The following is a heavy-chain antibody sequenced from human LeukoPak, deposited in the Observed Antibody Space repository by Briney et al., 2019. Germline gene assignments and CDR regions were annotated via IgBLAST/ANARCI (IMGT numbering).Heavy chain of an antibody. D-gene: IGHD5-12*01. CDR1: GDSISSDDYY. CDR2: FSASGNS. Sequence: SETLSLTCTVSGDSISSDDYYWSWIRQPAGKGLEWIGRFSASGNSNYNPSLKSRLTISVDTSQNQFSLKLSSVTAADTAVYYCARDGYSGSDALWGQGTLVTVSS. V-gene: IGHV4-61*02. CDR3: ARDGYSGSDAL. J-gene: IGHJ4*02.